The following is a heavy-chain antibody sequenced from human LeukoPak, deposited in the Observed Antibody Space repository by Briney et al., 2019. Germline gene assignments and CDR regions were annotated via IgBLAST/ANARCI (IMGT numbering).Heavy chain of an antibody. D-gene: IGHD3-22*01. CDR2: INTNTGNP. J-gene: IGHJ3*02. CDR1: GYTFTSYA. Sequence: ASVKVSCKASGYTFTSYAMNWVRQAPGQGLEWMGWINTNTGNPTYAQGFTGRFVFSLDTSVSTAYLQISSLKAEDTAVYHSARDYDSRGDGDAFDIWGQGTMVTVSS. V-gene: IGHV7-4-1*02. CDR3: ARDYDSRGDGDAFDI.